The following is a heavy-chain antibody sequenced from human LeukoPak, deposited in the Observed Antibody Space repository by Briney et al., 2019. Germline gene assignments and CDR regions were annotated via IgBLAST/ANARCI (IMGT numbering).Heavy chain of an antibody. CDR2: IWNDGTNK. Sequence: PGGSLRLSCVAFGFTFNIYAMIWVRQAPGKGLEWVAVIWNDGTNKYYADSVKGRFTISRDNSKNTLYLQMNSLRAEDTAVYYCARDYCSSTSCLFDYWGQGTLVTVSS. CDR3: ARDYCSSTSCLFDY. J-gene: IGHJ4*02. CDR1: GFTFNIYA. D-gene: IGHD2-2*01. V-gene: IGHV3-33*08.